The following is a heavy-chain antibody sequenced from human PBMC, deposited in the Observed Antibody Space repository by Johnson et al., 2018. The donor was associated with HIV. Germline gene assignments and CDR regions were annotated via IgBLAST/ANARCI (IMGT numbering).Heavy chain of an antibody. CDR2: INWNGGST. CDR3: ARSDYVWGSYTRKGAFDI. Sequence: VQLVESGGGVVRPGGSLRLSCAASGFTFDDYGMRWVRQAPGQGLEWVSGINWNGGSTGYADSVKGRFTISRDNAKNSLYLQMNSLRAEDTALYYCARSDYVWGSYTRKGAFDIWGQGTMVTVSS. J-gene: IGHJ3*02. D-gene: IGHD3-16*01. V-gene: IGHV3-20*04. CDR1: GFTFDDYG.